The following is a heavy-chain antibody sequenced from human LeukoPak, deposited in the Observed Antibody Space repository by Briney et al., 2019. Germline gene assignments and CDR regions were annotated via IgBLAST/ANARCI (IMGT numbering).Heavy chain of an antibody. CDR1: GYPFTTHY. CDR3: ARAGYDYGDSSDF. V-gene: IGHV1-2*02. CDR2: INPKNGDS. J-gene: IGHJ4*02. Sequence: PEASVNVSCKASGYPFTTHYIHWVRQAPGQGLEWMGCINPKNGDSKYAQKFQGRVTMTRATSIATAYMEVSRLTSDDTAVYFCARAGYDYGDSSDFWGQGTLVTVSS. D-gene: IGHD4-17*01.